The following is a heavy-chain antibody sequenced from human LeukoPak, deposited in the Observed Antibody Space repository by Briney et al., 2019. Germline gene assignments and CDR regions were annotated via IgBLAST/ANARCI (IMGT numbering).Heavy chain of an antibody. CDR1: GFTFSSYS. CDR2: ISSSSSYI. J-gene: IGHJ4*02. V-gene: IGHV3-21*01. Sequence: GGSLRLSCAASGFTFSSYSTNWVRQAPGKGLEWVSSISSSSSYIYYADSVKGRFTISRDNAKNSLYLQMNSLRAEDTAVYYCARVGGGTYSSSSSPFDYWGQGTLVTVSS. CDR3: ARVGGGTYSSSSSPFDY. D-gene: IGHD6-13*01.